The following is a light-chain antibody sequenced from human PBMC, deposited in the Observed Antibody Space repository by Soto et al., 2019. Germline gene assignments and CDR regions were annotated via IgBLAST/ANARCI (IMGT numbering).Light chain of an antibody. Sequence: QSVLTQPPSVSGAPGQRVTISCTGSSSNIGAGYDVHWYQQLPGTAPKLLIYGNSNRPSGVPDRFSGSKSGTSASLAITGLQPEDEADYYCQSYDSSLSSSGVFGGGTKLTVL. CDR1: SSNIGAGYD. CDR2: GNS. J-gene: IGLJ2*01. V-gene: IGLV1-40*01. CDR3: QSYDSSLSSSGV.